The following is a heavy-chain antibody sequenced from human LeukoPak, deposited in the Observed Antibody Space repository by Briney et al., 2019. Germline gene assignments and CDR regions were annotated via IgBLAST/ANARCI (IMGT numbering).Heavy chain of an antibody. V-gene: IGHV3-7*01. CDR2: IKQDGSEK. CDR3: ARESYYMDV. CDR1: GFTFNTYS. J-gene: IGHJ6*03. Sequence: GGSLRLSCEASGFTFNTYSMNWARQAPGKGLEWVANIKQDGSEKYYVDSVKGRFTISRDNAKNSLYLQMNSLRAEDTAVYYCARESYYMDVWGKGTTVTVSS.